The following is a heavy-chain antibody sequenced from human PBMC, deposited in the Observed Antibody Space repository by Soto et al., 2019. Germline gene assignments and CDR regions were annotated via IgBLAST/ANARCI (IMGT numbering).Heavy chain of an antibody. Sequence: QVQLQESGPGLVKPSQTLSLTCTVSGGSISSGGYHWNWIRQHPGKGLEWIGYIYYSGGTYYNPSLKSRVTISVDTSKNQFFLKLSSVTAADTAVYYCARLDVWGQGTTVTVSS. CDR3: ARLDV. V-gene: IGHV4-31*03. J-gene: IGHJ6*02. CDR2: IYYSGGT. CDR1: GGSISSGGYH.